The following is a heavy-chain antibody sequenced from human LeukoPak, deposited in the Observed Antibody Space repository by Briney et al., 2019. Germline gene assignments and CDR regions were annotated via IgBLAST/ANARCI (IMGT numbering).Heavy chain of an antibody. V-gene: IGHV4-59*01. CDR2: VSYSGSS. CDR3: ARTGYRGPGGFDP. CDR1: GGSISSYY. D-gene: IGHD6-13*01. J-gene: IGHJ5*02. Sequence: SETLSLTCTVSGGSISSYYWTWIRQPPGKGLEWIGYVSYSGSSNYNPSLKRRVTILLDTSKNQFSLKLSSVTAADTAVYYCARTGYRGPGGFDPWGQGTLVTVSS.